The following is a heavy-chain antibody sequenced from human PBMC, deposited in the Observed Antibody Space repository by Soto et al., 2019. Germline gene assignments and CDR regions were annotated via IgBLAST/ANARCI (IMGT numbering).Heavy chain of an antibody. CDR3: EKDYGGDPLDY. Sequence: GGSLRLSCAASGFTFSRYAMSWVRQAPGKGLEWVSVNSGSGGSTSYADSVKGRFTISRDNSKNTLYLQMNNLRAEDTAVYYCEKDYGGDPLDYWRQGNLVTVSS. CDR2: NSGSGGST. CDR1: GFTFSRYA. V-gene: IGHV3-23*01. D-gene: IGHD2-21*01. J-gene: IGHJ4*02.